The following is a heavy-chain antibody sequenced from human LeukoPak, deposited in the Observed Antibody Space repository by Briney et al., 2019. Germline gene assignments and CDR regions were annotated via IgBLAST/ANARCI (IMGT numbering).Heavy chain of an antibody. V-gene: IGHV3-11*04. CDR3: ARALHARDY. Sequence: PGGSLRLSCAASGFTFSDYYMSWIRQAPGRGLEWVSYIGTSGSPTFYAESVKGRFTISRDNTKNSLYLQMNSLRAEDTAMYYCARALHARDYWGQGTLVTVSS. CDR2: IGTSGSPT. J-gene: IGHJ4*02. CDR1: GFTFSDYY.